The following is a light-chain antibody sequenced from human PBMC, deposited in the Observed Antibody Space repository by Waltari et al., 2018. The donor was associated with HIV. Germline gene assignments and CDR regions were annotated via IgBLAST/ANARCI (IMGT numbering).Light chain of an antibody. CDR1: QSVSNN. J-gene: IGKJ4*01. CDR3: QQRSNWRGLT. Sequence: EIVLTQSPATLSLSPGERATLSCRASQSVSNNFAWYQQRPGQAPRLLIYDASNRATGIPARFSGSGSGTDFTLTISSLEPEDFAVYYCQQRSNWRGLTFGGGTKVEIK. CDR2: DAS. V-gene: IGKV3-11*01.